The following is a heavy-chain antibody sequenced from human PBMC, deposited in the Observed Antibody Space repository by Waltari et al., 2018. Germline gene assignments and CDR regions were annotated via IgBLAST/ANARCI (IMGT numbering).Heavy chain of an antibody. V-gene: IGHV1-2*02. CDR1: GYTFTGYY. CDR2: INPNSGGT. D-gene: IGHD3-3*01. CDR3: ARDRANYDFWSGPPSY. Sequence: QVQLVQSGAEVKKPGASVKVSCKASGYTFTGYYMHWVRQAPGQGLEWMGWINPNSGGTNYAQKFQGRVTMTRDTSISTAYMELSRLRSDDTAVYYCARDRANYDFWSGPPSYWGQGTLVTVSS. J-gene: IGHJ4*02.